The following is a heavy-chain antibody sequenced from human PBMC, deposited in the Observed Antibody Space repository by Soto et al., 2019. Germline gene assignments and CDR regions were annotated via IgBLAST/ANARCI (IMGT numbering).Heavy chain of an antibody. D-gene: IGHD3-22*01. V-gene: IGHV3-30*18. Sequence: GGSLRLSCAASGFTFSSYGMHWVRQAPGKGLEWVAVISYDGSNKYYADSVKGRFTISRDNSKNTLYLQMNSLRAEDTAVYYCAKEKDRGAYYYDSSGYPTFDYWGQGTLVTVS. CDR1: GFTFSSYG. CDR2: ISYDGSNK. CDR3: AKEKDRGAYYYDSSGYPTFDY. J-gene: IGHJ4*02.